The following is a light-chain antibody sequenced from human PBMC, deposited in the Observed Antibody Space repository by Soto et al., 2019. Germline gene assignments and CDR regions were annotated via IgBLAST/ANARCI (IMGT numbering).Light chain of an antibody. CDR3: SSYTGSNKL. CDR2: EVS. CDR1: SSDVGKYDY. Sequence: QSALTQPPSASGSPGQSVTISCTGTSSDVGKYDYVSWFQHHPGKAPKLIIYEVSQRPSGVPDRFFGSKSGITASLTVSGLQAEDEADYYCSSYTGSNKLFGGGTKLTVL. V-gene: IGLV2-8*01. J-gene: IGLJ2*01.